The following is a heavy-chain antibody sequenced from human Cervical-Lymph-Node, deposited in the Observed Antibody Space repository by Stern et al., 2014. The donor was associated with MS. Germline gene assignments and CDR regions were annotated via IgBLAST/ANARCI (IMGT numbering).Heavy chain of an antibody. CDR1: GDSISSRDYY. Sequence: QLQLQESGPGLVKPSETLSLTCTVSGDSISSRDYYWGWIRQPPGKGLEWIGSIYYDGSTYYNPSLKSRVSISVDTSNNQFSLRLRSVSAADTAVYYCVTTHKLVGASEYWGQGTLVTVSS. CDR3: VTTHKLVGASEY. D-gene: IGHD1-26*01. CDR2: IYYDGST. V-gene: IGHV4-39*01. J-gene: IGHJ4*02.